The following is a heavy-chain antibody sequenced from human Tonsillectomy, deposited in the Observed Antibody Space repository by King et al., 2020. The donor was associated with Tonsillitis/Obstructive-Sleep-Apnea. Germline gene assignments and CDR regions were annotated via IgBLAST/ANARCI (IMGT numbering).Heavy chain of an antibody. CDR3: ARRVPYYGMDV. V-gene: IGHV3-48*03. J-gene: IGHJ6*02. D-gene: IGHD4/OR15-4a*01. CDR2: ISRSDNTL. Sequence: VQLVESGGGLVQPGGSLRLSCVTSGFTFSSYEMNWVRQAPGKGLEWVSYISRSDNTLHHADPVKGRFTISRDNAKNSVFLQMNSLRVEDTAVYYCARRVPYYGMDVWGQGTTVTVSS. CDR1: GFTFSSYE.